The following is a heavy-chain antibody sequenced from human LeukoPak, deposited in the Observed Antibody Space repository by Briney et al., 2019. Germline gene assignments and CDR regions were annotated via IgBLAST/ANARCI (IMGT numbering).Heavy chain of an antibody. CDR2: ISYDGSNK. CDR3: AKDFGLRYFHWLFDY. J-gene: IGHJ4*02. V-gene: IGHV3-30*18. CDR1: GFTFSSYG. Sequence: PGGSLRLSCAASGFTFSSYGMHWVRQAPGKGLEWVAVISYDGSNKYYADSVKGRFTISRDNSKNTLYLQMNSLRAEDTAVYYCAKDFGLRYFHWLFDYWGQGTLVTVSS. D-gene: IGHD3-9*01.